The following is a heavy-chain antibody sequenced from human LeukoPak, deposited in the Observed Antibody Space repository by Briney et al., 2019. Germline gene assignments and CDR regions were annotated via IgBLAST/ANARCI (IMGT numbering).Heavy chain of an antibody. CDR1: GFTFSNND. CDR3: AKGGWLENY. V-gene: IGHV3-23*01. J-gene: IGHJ4*02. Sequence: GGSLRLSCAASGFTFSNNDLSWVRQAPGKGLEWVSAISAGRGATYYADSVKGRFTISRDNVKNTLYLQMNSLRVEATAVYFCAKGGWLENYWGQGTLVTVSS. D-gene: IGHD5-12*01. CDR2: ISAGRGAT.